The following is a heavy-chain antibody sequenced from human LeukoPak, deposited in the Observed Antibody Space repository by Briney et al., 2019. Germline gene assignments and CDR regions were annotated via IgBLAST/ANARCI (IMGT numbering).Heavy chain of an antibody. V-gene: IGHV1-3*01. CDR1: GYTFTSYA. CDR3: ARPEHSGYDPVFDY. Sequence: ASVKVPCKASGYTFTSYAMHWVRQAPGQRLEWMGWINAGNGNTKYSQKFQGRVTITRDTSASTAYMELSSLRSEDTAVYYCARPEHSGYDPVFDYWGQGTLVTVSS. D-gene: IGHD5-12*01. J-gene: IGHJ4*02. CDR2: INAGNGNT.